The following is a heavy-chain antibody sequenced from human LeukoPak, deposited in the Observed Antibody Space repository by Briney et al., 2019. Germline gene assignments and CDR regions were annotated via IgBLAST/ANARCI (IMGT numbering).Heavy chain of an antibody. V-gene: IGHV4-61*02. CDR3: ARDYCGGDCYLDNWFDP. Sequence: SETLSLTCTVSGGSISSGSYYWSWIRQPAGKGLEWVGRIYTSGSTNYNPSLKSRVTIPVDTSKNQFSLKLSSVTAADTAVYYCARDYCGGDCYLDNWFDPWGQGTLVTVSS. J-gene: IGHJ5*02. D-gene: IGHD2-21*01. CDR2: IYTSGST. CDR1: GGSISSGSYY.